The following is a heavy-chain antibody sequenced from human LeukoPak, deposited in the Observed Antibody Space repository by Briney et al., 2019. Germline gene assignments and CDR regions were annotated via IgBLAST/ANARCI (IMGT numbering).Heavy chain of an antibody. CDR1: GFTFDDYA. CDR3: AKDRYSSSWYTIDY. J-gene: IGHJ4*02. D-gene: IGHD6-13*01. CDR2: ILGDGSST. V-gene: IGHV3-43*02. Sequence: GGSLRLSCAASGFTFDDYAMHWVRHVPGKGLEWVSFILGDGSSTNYADSVKGRFTISRDNSKNSLYLHMNSLRVEDTALYFCAKDRYSSSWYTIDYWGQGTLVTVSS.